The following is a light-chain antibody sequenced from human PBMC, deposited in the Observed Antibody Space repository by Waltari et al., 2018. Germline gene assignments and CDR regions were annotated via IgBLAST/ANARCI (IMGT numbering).Light chain of an antibody. CDR3: QAWDSSTPSYV. CDR1: KLGDKY. V-gene: IGLV3-1*01. Sequence: SYELTQPPSVSVSPGQTASIPCSGDKLGDKYTCWYQQKPGQSPVQVIYEDSKRPSGIPERFSGSNSGNTATLTISGTQGMDEADYYCQAWDSSTPSYVFGTGTKVTVL. J-gene: IGLJ1*01. CDR2: EDS.